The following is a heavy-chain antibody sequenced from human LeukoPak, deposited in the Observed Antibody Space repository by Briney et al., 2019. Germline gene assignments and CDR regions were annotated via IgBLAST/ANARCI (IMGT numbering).Heavy chain of an antibody. V-gene: IGHV3-53*01. J-gene: IGHJ5*02. D-gene: IGHD6-19*01. CDR2: VYTSGTT. CDR3: AREVVDSSGWYYRWFDP. Sequence: PGGSLRLSCVASGFNVSTNCMSWVRQAPRKGLEWVSVVYTSGTTHYADSVKGRFTISRDNSKNTMFPQMSSLRVEDTAVYYCAREVVDSSGWYYRWFDPWGQGTLVTVSS. CDR1: GFNVSTNC.